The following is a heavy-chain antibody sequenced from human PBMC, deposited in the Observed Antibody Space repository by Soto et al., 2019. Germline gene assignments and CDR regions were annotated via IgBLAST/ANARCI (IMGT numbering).Heavy chain of an antibody. CDR3: AKGRQTFPSLRGNAFDI. CDR1: GFTCSSYG. Sequence: QVQLVESGGGVVQPGRSLRLSRAASGFTCSSYGMHWVRQAPGTGLEWVAVISYDGSNKYYADSVKGRFIISRDNSKNSVYLQLISLRAEDTAVYYCAKGRQTFPSLRGNAFDIWGQGTMVTVSS. D-gene: IGHD3-16*01. V-gene: IGHV3-30*18. J-gene: IGHJ3*02. CDR2: ISYDGSNK.